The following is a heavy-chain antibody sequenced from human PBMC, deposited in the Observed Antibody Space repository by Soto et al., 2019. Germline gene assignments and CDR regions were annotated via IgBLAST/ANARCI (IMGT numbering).Heavy chain of an antibody. CDR2: IYYSGST. D-gene: IGHD3-3*01. J-gene: IGHJ3*02. Sequence: QVQLQESGPGLVKPSQTLSLTCTVSGGSISSGGYYWSWIRQHPGKGLEWIGYIYYSGSTYYNPSLMSPVTISVDTSKNQLALKLSSVTAAHTAVYYCARDSMYYDLGDAFDIWGQGTMVTVSS. V-gene: IGHV4-31*01. CDR1: GGSISSGGYY. CDR3: ARDSMYYDLGDAFDI.